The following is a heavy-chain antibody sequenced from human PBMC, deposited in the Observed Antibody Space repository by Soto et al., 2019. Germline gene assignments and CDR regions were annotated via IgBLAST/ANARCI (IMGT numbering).Heavy chain of an antibody. D-gene: IGHD3-10*01. CDR2: IIPIFGTA. CDR3: ARARITMVRGVINTDPYNWFDP. V-gene: IGHV1-69*01. CDR1: VGTFSSYA. J-gene: IGHJ5*02. Sequence: QVQLVQSGAEVKKPGSSVKDSCKASVGTFSSYAISWVRQAPGQGLDWMGGIIPIFGTANYAQKFQGRVTITADESTSTAYMELSSLRSQDTAVYSCARARITMVRGVINTDPYNWFDPWGQGNLVTVSS.